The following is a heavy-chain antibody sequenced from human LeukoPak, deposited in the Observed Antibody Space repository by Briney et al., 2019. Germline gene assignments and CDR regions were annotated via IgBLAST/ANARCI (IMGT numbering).Heavy chain of an antibody. V-gene: IGHV3-23*01. Sequence: GGSLRLSCAAFGFTFSSNAMSWVRQAPGKGLEWVSAISGSGGSTYYADSVKGRFTITRDNSKNTLYLQMNSLRAEDTALYYCAKDFHRLGEFDAFDIWGQGTMVTVSS. CDR1: GFTFSSNA. CDR3: AKDFHRLGEFDAFDI. CDR2: ISGSGGST. J-gene: IGHJ3*02. D-gene: IGHD3-16*01.